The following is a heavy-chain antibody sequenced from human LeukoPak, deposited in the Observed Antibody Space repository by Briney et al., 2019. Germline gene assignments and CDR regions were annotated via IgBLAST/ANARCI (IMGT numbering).Heavy chain of an antibody. CDR1: GITFSSYA. CDR2: ISGDGTRT. CDR3: AKWPEGAMDYFDY. V-gene: IGHV3-23*01. J-gene: IGHJ4*02. D-gene: IGHD3-16*01. Sequence: GGSLRLSCVASGITFSSYAMTWARQAPVKGLEWVSAISGDGTRTYYADSVEGRFTISRDNSKNTLYLEMSSLRVEDTAIYYCAKWPEGAMDYFDYWGQGTLVTVSS.